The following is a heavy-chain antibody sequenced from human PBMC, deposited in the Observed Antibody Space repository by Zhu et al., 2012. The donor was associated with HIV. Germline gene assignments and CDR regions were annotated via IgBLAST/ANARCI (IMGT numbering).Heavy chain of an antibody. D-gene: IGHD3-9*01. Sequence: QVQLQQWGAGLLKPSETLSLTCAVYGGSFSGYYWSWIRQPPGKGLEWIGEINHSGSTNYNPSLKSRVTISVDTSKNQFSLKLSSVTAADTAVYYCARFETSYLGYWGQGTLVTVSS. J-gene: IGHJ4*02. V-gene: IGHV4-34*01. CDR2: INHSGST. CDR3: ARFETSYLGY. CDR1: GGSFSGYY.